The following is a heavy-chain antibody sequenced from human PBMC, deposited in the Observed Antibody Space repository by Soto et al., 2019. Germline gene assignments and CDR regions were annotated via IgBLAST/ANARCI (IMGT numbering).Heavy chain of an antibody. CDR3: AKLGGSGTYFHFDY. D-gene: IGHD3-10*01. J-gene: IGHJ4*02. Sequence: PVGSLRLSCEASGFPFINFAMNWVRQSPGKGLEWVSSISGSGGRTWYADPVRGRFTISRDNSQNTLYLQMNSLRGEDTAVYYCAKLGGSGTYFHFDYWGQGALVTVSS. CDR2: ISGSGGRT. CDR1: GFPFINFA. V-gene: IGHV3-23*01.